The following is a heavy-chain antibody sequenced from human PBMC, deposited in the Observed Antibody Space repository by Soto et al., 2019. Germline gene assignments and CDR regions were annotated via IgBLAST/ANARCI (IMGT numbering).Heavy chain of an antibody. D-gene: IGHD3-22*01. V-gene: IGHV1-3*01. CDR2: INAGNGNT. J-gene: IGHJ4*02. CDR3: ARNRVRENYYDSSPPDY. Sequence: ASVKVSCKASGYTFTSYAMHWVRQAPGQRLEWMGWINAGNGNTKYSQKFQGRVTITRDTSASTAYMELSSLRSEDTAVYYCARNRVRENYYDSSPPDYWGQGTLVTVSS. CDR1: GYTFTSYA.